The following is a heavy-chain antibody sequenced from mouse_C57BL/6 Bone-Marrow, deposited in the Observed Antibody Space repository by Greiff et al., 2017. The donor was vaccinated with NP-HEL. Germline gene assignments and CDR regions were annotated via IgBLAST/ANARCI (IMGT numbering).Heavy chain of an antibody. Sequence: DVMLVESGGDLVKPGGSLKLSCAASGFTFSSYGMSWVRQTPDKRLEWVATISSGGSYTYYPDRVKGRFTISRDNAKNTLYLPMSSLKSEDTAIYYCARPDYYGRDYFDYWGQGTTLTVSS. D-gene: IGHD1-1*01. CDR2: ISSGGSYT. CDR3: ARPDYYGRDYFDY. J-gene: IGHJ2*01. V-gene: IGHV5-6*02. CDR1: GFTFSSYG.